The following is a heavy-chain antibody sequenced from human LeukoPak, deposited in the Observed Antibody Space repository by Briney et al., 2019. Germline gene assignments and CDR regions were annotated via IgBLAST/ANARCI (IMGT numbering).Heavy chain of an antibody. D-gene: IGHD3-22*01. CDR3: ARDPVITMIAVDHYPAFHY. J-gene: IGHJ4*02. V-gene: IGHV1-18*01. CDR1: GYTFTSYG. CDR2: ISAYNGDT. Sequence: AAGKVSCNASGYTFTSYGFSWVRQAPGQGLEGMGWISAYNGDTNYTQKLQGRVTMTTDTSTSTAYIELRSLRSDDTAVYYCARDPVITMIAVDHYPAFHYWGQGTLVTVYS.